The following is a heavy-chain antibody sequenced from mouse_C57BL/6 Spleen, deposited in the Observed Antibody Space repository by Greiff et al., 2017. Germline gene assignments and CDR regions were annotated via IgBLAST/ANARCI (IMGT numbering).Heavy chain of an antibody. J-gene: IGHJ4*01. CDR3: ARHSNLYAMDY. V-gene: IGHV5-17*01. D-gene: IGHD2-5*01. Sequence: EVKLMESGGGLVKPGGSLKLSCAASGFTFSDYGMHWVRQAPEKGLEWVAYISSGSSTIYYADTVKGRFTISRDNAKNTLFLQMTSLRSEDTAMYYCARHSNLYAMDYWGQGTSVTVSS. CDR2: ISSGSSTI. CDR1: GFTFSDYG.